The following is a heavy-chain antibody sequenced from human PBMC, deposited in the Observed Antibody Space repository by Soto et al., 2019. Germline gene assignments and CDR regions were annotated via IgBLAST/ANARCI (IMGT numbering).Heavy chain of an antibody. D-gene: IGHD3-16*01. CDR1: GFTFSMYW. Sequence: EVQLVESGGGLVQPGGSLRLSCAASGFTFSMYWMHWVRQAPGKGLLWVSRINGDGTDTTYADSVKGRFTISRDNAKNMVYLQINGLRAEDTAVYFCARAVGRGSGSYYLDYWGQETLVTVSS. J-gene: IGHJ4*02. CDR2: INGDGTDT. CDR3: ARAVGRGSGSYYLDY. V-gene: IGHV3-74*03.